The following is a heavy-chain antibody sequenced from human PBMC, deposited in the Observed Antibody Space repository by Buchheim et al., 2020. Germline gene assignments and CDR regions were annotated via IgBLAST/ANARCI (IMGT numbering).Heavy chain of an antibody. CDR1: GFTFSGSG. Sequence: QVQLVESGGGVVQPGRSLRLSCAASGFTFSGSGMHWVRQAPGKGLEWVAFISYDGSNKYSADSLKGRFTISRDNSKNTLYLQMNSLIAEDTAVYYCAKDGGPATVTSYWYFDLWGRGTL. J-gene: IGHJ2*01. V-gene: IGHV3-30*18. D-gene: IGHD4-17*01. CDR3: AKDGGPATVTSYWYFDL. CDR2: ISYDGSNK.